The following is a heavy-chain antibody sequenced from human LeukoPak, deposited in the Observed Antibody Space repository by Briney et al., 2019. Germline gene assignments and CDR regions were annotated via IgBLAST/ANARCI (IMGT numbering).Heavy chain of an antibody. J-gene: IGHJ4*02. CDR3: TRTSIRGYSYGSDS. CDR2: ISSNSNTI. CDR1: GFSLTDYY. D-gene: IGHD5-18*01. V-gene: IGHV3-11*04. Sequence: GGPLRLSCTASGFSLTDYYMSWIRQAPGKGLEWVSYISSNSNTIRYADSVRGRFTISRDNSRDSVFLQMNDLRVEDTAVYYCTRTSIRGYSYGSDSWGQGTRVTVSS.